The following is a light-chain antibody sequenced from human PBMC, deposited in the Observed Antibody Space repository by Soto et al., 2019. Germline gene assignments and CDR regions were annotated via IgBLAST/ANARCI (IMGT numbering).Light chain of an antibody. CDR2: DAS. Sequence: AIQLTQSPSSLSASVGDRVTITCRASQGISSALAWYQQKPGKAPKLLIYDASSLESGVPSRFSGSGPGTDFTLPISSLQPEDFATYYCNQFNSYHTFGPGTKVDIK. CDR1: QGISSA. J-gene: IGKJ3*01. CDR3: NQFNSYHT. V-gene: IGKV1-13*02.